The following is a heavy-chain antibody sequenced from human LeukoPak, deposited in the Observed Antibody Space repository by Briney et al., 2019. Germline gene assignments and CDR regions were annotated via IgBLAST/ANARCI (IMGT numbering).Heavy chain of an antibody. Sequence: SVKLSCKASGYTFTIYSISWVRQAPGQGLEWMGRISPIFGTANYAHKFQGRVTITTDESTSTTYMELSTLRSEDTAVYYCAGGIAVADYYYYYMDVWGKGPTVTVSS. CDR2: ISPIFGTA. D-gene: IGHD6-19*01. J-gene: IGHJ6*03. CDR1: GYTFTIYS. V-gene: IGHV1-69*05. CDR3: AGGIAVADYYYYYMDV.